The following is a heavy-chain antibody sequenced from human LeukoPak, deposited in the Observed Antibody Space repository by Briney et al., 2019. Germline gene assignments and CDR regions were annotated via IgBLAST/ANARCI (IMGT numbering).Heavy chain of an antibody. V-gene: IGHV1-69*05. Sequence: VASVKVSCKASRGTFSSYAISWVRQAPGQGLEWMGRIIPIFGTANYAQKFQGRVTITTDESTSTAYMELSSLRSEDTAVYYCASATVATTMTWWGQGTLVTVSS. CDR1: RGTFSSYA. CDR3: ASATVATTMTW. D-gene: IGHD5-12*01. J-gene: IGHJ4*02. CDR2: IIPIFGTA.